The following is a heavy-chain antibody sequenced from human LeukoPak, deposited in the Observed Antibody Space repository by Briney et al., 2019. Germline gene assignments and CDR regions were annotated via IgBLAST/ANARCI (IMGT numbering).Heavy chain of an antibody. CDR1: GGSISSGGYY. Sequence: SETLSLTCTVSGGSISSGGYYWSWIRQPPGKGLEWIGYIYHSGSTYYNPSLKSRVTISVDRSKNQFSLKLSSVTAADTAVYYCAREPYYYDSSGYFDYWGQGTLVTVSS. CDR3: AREPYYYDSSGYFDY. V-gene: IGHV4-30-2*01. D-gene: IGHD3-22*01. J-gene: IGHJ4*02. CDR2: IYHSGST.